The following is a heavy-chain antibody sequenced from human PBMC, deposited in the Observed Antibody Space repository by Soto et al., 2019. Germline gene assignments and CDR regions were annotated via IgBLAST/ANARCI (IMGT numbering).Heavy chain of an antibody. CDR2: ISSSSSTI. Sequence: GGSLRLSCAASGFTFSSYSMNWVRQAPGKGLEWVSYISSSSSTIYYADSVKGRFTISRDNAKNSLYLQMNSLRDEDTAVYYCARVARIAARPSQNYFDYWGQGTLVTVSS. CDR1: GFTFSSYS. J-gene: IGHJ4*02. CDR3: ARVARIAARPSQNYFDY. V-gene: IGHV3-48*02. D-gene: IGHD6-6*01.